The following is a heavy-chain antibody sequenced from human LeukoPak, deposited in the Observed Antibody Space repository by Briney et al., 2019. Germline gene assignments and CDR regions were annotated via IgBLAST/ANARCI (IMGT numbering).Heavy chain of an antibody. CDR3: ARVNNGYCSGGNCWGWLDP. V-gene: IGHV3-7*03. CDR2: MNQDGSVK. D-gene: IGHD2-15*01. Sequence: GSPRLSRAASGFTFKSYWMTWVRQAPGKGLEWVANMNQDGSVKYYVDSVKGRFTISRDNAKNSLYVQMNSLTAEDTAVYYCARVNNGYCSGGNCWGWLDPWGQGTLVTVSS. CDR1: GFTFKSYW. J-gene: IGHJ5*02.